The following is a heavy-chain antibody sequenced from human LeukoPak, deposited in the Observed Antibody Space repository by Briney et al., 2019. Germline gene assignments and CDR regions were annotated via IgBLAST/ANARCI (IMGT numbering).Heavy chain of an antibody. CDR3: ARPRGYGDYFDY. D-gene: IGHD4-17*01. CDR2: IIPIFGTA. Sequence: ASVTVSCKASGGTFSSYAISWVRQAPGQGLEWMGGIIPIFGTANYAQKFQGRVTITADESTSTAYMELRSLRSDDTAVYYCARPRGYGDYFDYWGQGTLVTVSS. V-gene: IGHV1-69*13. CDR1: GGTFSSYA. J-gene: IGHJ4*02.